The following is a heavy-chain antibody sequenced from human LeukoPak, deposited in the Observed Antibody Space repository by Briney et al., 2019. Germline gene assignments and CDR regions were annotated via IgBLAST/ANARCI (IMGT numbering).Heavy chain of an antibody. J-gene: IGHJ3*02. V-gene: IGHV3-7*03. D-gene: IGHD3-10*01. CDR2: IKQDGSDR. Sequence: GGSLRLSCAASGFTFRNYWMSWVRQAPGTGLEWVANIKQDGSDRNYVTSVRGRFTISRDNAESSLYLQMNSLRAEDTAVYYCARDRGYYGSGSYYANDAFDIWGQGTMVTVSS. CDR3: ARDRGYYGSGSYYANDAFDI. CDR1: GFTFRNYW.